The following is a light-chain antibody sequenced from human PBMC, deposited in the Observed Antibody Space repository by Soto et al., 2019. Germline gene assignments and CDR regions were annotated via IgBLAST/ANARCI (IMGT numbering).Light chain of an antibody. CDR2: GAS. Sequence: TQSAATLSVSPGASATLSCRASQTVRSDYIAWYRHSPGQAPRLLIYGASTRATGIPARFSGSGSGTEFTLTISSLQSEDFAVYFCQQYNNWPGTFGQGTKVAIK. CDR1: QTVRSD. CDR3: QQYNNWPGT. V-gene: IGKV3-15*01. J-gene: IGKJ1*01.